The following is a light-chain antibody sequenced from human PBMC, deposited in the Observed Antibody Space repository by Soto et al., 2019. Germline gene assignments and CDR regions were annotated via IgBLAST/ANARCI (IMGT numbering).Light chain of an antibody. V-gene: IGKV2-28*01. J-gene: IGKJ1*01. Sequence: VMTQSPLSLPVTPGEPASISCRSSQSLLHSNGYNYLDWYLQKPGQSPQLLIYLGSNRASGVPDRFSGSGSGTDFTLKFSRVVAEDVGFYYCIQPLQSPKPFGQETKV. CDR2: LGS. CDR1: QSLLHSNGYNY. CDR3: IQPLQSPKP.